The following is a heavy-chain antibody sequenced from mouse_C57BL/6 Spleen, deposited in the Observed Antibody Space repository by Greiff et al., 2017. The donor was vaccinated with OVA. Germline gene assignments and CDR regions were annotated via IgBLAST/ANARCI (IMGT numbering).Heavy chain of an antibody. D-gene: IGHD2-1*01. J-gene: IGHJ1*03. Sequence: EVQLQQSGPELVKPGASVKISCKASGYTFTDYYMNWVKQSHGKSLEWIGDINPNNGGTSYNQKFKGKATLTVDKSSSTAYMELRSLTSEDSAVYYCARRGGNYDWYFDVWGTGTTVTVSS. V-gene: IGHV1-26*01. CDR3: ARRGGNYDWYFDV. CDR2: INPNNGGT. CDR1: GYTFTDYY.